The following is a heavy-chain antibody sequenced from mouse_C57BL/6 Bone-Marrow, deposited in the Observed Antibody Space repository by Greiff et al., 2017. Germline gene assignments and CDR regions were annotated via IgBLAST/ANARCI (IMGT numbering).Heavy chain of an antibody. CDR2: IDPSDSYT. V-gene: IGHV1-69*01. J-gene: IGHJ2*01. CDR1: GYTFTSYW. CDR3: ARVGRCDY. Sequence: QVQLQQPGAELVMPGASVKLSCEASGYTFTSYWMHWVKQRPGQGLEWIGEIDPSDSYTNYNQKFKGKSTLTVDKSSSTAYMQLSSLTSEDSAVYYCARVGRCDYWGQGTTPTVAA. D-gene: IGHD4-1*01.